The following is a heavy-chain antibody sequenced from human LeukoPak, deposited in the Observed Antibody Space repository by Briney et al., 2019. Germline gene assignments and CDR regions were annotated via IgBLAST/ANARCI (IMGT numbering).Heavy chain of an antibody. CDR1: GFTFSSYA. CDR3: ARDPYSTYYFDY. V-gene: IGHV3-30-3*01. CDR2: ISYDGSNK. J-gene: IGHJ4*02. D-gene: IGHD2-21*01. Sequence: GGSLRLSCAASGFTFSSYAMHWVRRAPGKGLEWVAVISYDGSNKYYADSVKGRFTISRDNSKNTLYLQMNSLRAEDTAVYYCARDPYSTYYFDYWGQGTLVTVSS.